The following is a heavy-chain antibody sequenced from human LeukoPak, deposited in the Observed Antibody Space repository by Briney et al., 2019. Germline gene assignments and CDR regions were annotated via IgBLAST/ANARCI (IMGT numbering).Heavy chain of an antibody. V-gene: IGHV1-2*04. CDR3: ASGYYYGSGSYSPFGH. J-gene: IGHJ1*01. CDR1: GYTFTSYG. D-gene: IGHD3-10*01. Sequence: ASVKVSCKASGYTFTSYGISWVRQAPGQGLEWMGWINPNSGGTNYAQKFQGWVTMTRDTSISTAYMELSRLRSDDTAVYYYASGYYYGSGSYSPFGHWGQGTLVTVSS. CDR2: INPNSGGT.